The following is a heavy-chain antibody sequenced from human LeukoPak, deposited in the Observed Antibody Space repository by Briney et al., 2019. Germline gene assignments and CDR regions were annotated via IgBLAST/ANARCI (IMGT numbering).Heavy chain of an antibody. CDR1: GFTFRSRA. J-gene: IGHJ4*02. D-gene: IGHD4-17*01. Sequence: GGSLRLSCAASGFTFRSRALIWVRQAPGRGPEWVSSITSDASFTYYADSVKGRFTISRDDSKNTLYLQMNSLRPGDTAVYYCAKAGAQKTLRGGLDYWGQGTPVTVSS. CDR3: AKAGAQKTLRGGLDY. V-gene: IGHV3-23*01. CDR2: ITSDASFT.